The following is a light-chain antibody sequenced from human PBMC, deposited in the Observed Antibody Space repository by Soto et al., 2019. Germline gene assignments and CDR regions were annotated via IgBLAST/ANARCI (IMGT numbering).Light chain of an antibody. J-gene: IGKJ5*01. V-gene: IGKV3-20*01. Sequence: EIVLTQSPGTLSLSPGETASLSCRASQSVSSYLAWYQQKPGQAPRLLIYGASNKATGIPDRFSGSGSGTDFTLTIDGLEPEDFVVYYCQQYGYSPITFGQGTRLEIK. CDR3: QQYGYSPIT. CDR2: GAS. CDR1: QSVSSY.